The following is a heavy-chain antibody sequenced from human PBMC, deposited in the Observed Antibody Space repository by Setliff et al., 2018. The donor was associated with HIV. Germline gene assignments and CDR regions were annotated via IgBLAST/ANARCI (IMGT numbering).Heavy chain of an antibody. V-gene: IGHV4-34*01. D-gene: IGHD3-22*01. J-gene: IGHJ4*02. CDR1: GGSFSGYY. CDR3: ARGGGVYDSSGYFDY. CDR2: INHSGST. Sequence: SETLSLTCAVYGGSFSGYYWSWIRQPPGKGLEWIGEINHSGSTNYNPSLKSRVTISVDTSKNQFSLKLSSVTAADTAVYYCARGGGVYDSSGYFDYWGQGTLVTVSS.